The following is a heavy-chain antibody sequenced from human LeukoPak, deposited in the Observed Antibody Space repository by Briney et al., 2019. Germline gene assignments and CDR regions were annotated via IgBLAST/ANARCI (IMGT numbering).Heavy chain of an antibody. CDR3: ARDNGNYYYYYAMDV. D-gene: IGHD2-8*01. CDR2: ISAYNGNT. CDR1: GYTFNSYG. Sequence: WASVKVSFKASGYTFNSYGISWVRQAPGQGLEWMGWISAYNGNTNYAQKLQGRVTMTTDTSTNTAYMELRSLRSDDTAVYYCARDNGNYYYYYAMDVWGQGATVTVSS. V-gene: IGHV1-18*01. J-gene: IGHJ6*02.